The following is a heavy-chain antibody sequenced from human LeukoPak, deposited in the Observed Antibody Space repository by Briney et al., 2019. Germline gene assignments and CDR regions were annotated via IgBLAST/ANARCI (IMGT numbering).Heavy chain of an antibody. D-gene: IGHD3-16*01. CDR3: AGEGRGTFDIFDI. J-gene: IGHJ3*02. CDR1: GFPFSSYA. CDR2: ISDSGGST. Sequence: PGGSLRLSCSASGFPFSSYAMHWVRQAPGKGLEYVSAISDSGGSTYYADSVKGRFTISRDNSKKSLYLQMNSLRDEDTAVYYCAGEGRGTFDIFDIWGQGTMVTVSS. V-gene: IGHV3-64*04.